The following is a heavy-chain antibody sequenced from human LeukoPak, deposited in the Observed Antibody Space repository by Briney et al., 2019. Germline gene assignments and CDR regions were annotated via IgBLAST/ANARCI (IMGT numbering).Heavy chain of an antibody. V-gene: IGHV4-34*01. CDR2: INHSGST. CDR3: ARDGSMIVPSAYNWFDP. CDR1: GGSFSGYY. Sequence: SETLSLTCAVYGGSFSGYYWSWIRQPPGKGLEWIGEINHSGSTNYNPSLKSRVTISVDTSKNQFSLKLSSVTAADTAVYYCARDGSMIVPSAYNWFDPWGQGTLVTVSS. J-gene: IGHJ5*02. D-gene: IGHD3-22*01.